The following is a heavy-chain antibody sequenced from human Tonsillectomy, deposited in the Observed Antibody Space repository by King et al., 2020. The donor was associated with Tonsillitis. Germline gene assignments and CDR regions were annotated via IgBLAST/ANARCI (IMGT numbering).Heavy chain of an antibody. J-gene: IGHJ4*02. CDR1: GFTFSSYA. CDR2: IYSGGSST. Sequence: DVQLVESGGGLVQPGGSLRLSCAASGFTFSSYAMSWVRQAPGKGLEWVSVIYSGGSSTYYADSVKGRFTISRDNSKNTLYLQMNSLRAEDTAVYYFAKYGGGMEYYFGYWGQGNLVTVSS. D-gene: IGHD3-16*01. V-gene: IGHV3-23*03. CDR3: AKYGGGMEYYFGY.